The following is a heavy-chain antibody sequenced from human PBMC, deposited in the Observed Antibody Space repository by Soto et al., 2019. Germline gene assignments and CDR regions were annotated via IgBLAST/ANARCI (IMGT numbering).Heavy chain of an antibody. V-gene: IGHV1-18*01. Sequence: QVQLVQSGAEVKKPGASVKVSCKASGYTFTSYGISWVRQAPGQGLEWMGWISGYNGNTKYAQKLQGRVTMTTDTSTSTAYRELRSLRSDDTAVYYCASDLGGQIVDYWGQGTLVTVSS. J-gene: IGHJ4*02. CDR2: ISGYNGNT. CDR3: ASDLGGQIVDY. D-gene: IGHD1-26*01. CDR1: GYTFTSYG.